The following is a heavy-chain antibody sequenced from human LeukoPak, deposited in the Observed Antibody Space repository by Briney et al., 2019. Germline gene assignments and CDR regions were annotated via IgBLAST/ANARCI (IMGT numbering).Heavy chain of an antibody. J-gene: IGHJ4*02. Sequence: GGSLRLSCVASGFTFISYLMTWVRQAPGKGLEWVASIKGDGSEKYYVDSVKGRFSISRDNAKSSLFLQMNSLRGEDTAVYYCAGDSGWTYHFWGQGTLVTVSS. CDR2: IKGDGSEK. CDR3: AGDSGWTYHF. V-gene: IGHV3-7*04. D-gene: IGHD6-19*01. CDR1: GFTFISYL.